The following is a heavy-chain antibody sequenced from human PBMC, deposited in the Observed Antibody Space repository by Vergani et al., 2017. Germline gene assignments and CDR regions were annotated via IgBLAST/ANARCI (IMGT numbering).Heavy chain of an antibody. CDR3: AKGRYGDYGNVFDY. Sequence: EVQLVESGGGLVQPGRSRRLSCAASGFTFDDYAMHWVRPAPGKGLEWVSGISWNSGSIGYADSVKGRFTISRDNAKNSLYLQMNSLRAEDTALYYCAKGRYGDYGNVFDYWGQGTLVTVSS. D-gene: IGHD4-17*01. J-gene: IGHJ4*02. CDR1: GFTFDDYA. V-gene: IGHV3-9*01. CDR2: ISWNSGSI.